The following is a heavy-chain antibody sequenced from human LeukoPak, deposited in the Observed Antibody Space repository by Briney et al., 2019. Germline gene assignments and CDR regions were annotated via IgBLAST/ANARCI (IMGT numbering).Heavy chain of an antibody. J-gene: IGHJ4*02. CDR1: GFTFSSYA. V-gene: IGHV3-23*01. CDR2: ISGSGGST. CDR3: AKGLIVVVVAATFDY. D-gene: IGHD2-15*01. Sequence: GGPLRLSCAASGFTFSSYAMSWVRQAPGKGLEWVSAISGSGGSTYYADSVKGRFTVSRDNSKNTLYLQMNSLRAEDTAVYYCAKGLIVVVVAATFDYWGQGTLVTVSS.